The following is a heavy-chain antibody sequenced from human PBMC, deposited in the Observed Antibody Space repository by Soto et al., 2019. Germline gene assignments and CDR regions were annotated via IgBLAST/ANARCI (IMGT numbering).Heavy chain of an antibody. D-gene: IGHD3-16*02. Sequence: PSETLSLTCTVSGGSISSYYWSWIRQPPGKGLEWIGYIYYSGSTNYTPSLKSRVTISVDTSKNQFSLKLSSVTAADTAVYYCARLGIMITFGGVIVKDAFDIWGQGTMVTVSS. J-gene: IGHJ3*02. CDR3: ARLGIMITFGGVIVKDAFDI. CDR1: GGSISSYY. V-gene: IGHV4-59*08. CDR2: IYYSGST.